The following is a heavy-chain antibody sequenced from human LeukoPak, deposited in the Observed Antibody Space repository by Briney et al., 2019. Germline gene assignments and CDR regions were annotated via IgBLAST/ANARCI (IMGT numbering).Heavy chain of an antibody. V-gene: IGHV4-34*01. Sequence: SETLSLTCAVYGGSFSGYYWSWIRQPPGKGLEWIGEINHSGSTNYNPSLKSRVTISVDTSKNQFSLKLSSVTAADTAVYYCARAERGYPLGDYWGQGTLVTVSP. CDR2: INHSGST. D-gene: IGHD5-12*01. CDR1: GGSFSGYY. J-gene: IGHJ4*02. CDR3: ARAERGYPLGDY.